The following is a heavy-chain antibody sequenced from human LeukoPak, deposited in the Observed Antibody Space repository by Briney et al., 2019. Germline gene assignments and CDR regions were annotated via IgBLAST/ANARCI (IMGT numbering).Heavy chain of an antibody. J-gene: IGHJ4*02. Sequence: SQTLSLTCTLYGGSISSHYWSWIRQPPGNGLEWIGYIYYSGSTNYNPSLKSRVTISVDTTKNQCSLKLSSVTAADTAVYYCARGVPPGYWGQGTLVTVSS. V-gene: IGHV4-59*11. CDR3: ARGVPPGY. D-gene: IGHD1-14*01. CDR1: GGSISSHY. CDR2: IYYSGST.